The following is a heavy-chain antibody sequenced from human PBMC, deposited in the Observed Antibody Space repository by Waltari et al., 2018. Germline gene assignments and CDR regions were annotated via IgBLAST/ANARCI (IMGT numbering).Heavy chain of an antibody. V-gene: IGHV1-2*02. CDR3: ARDNGIMVAFDI. Sequence: QVQLVQSGAEVKKPGASVKVSCKASGYTFTGYHMPLVRPAPGQGHEWMGWINPNSGGTNYAQKFQGRVTMTRDTSISTAYMELSRLRSDDTAVYYCARDNGIMVAFDIWGQGTMVTVSS. CDR2: INPNSGGT. CDR1: GYTFTGYH. J-gene: IGHJ3*02. D-gene: IGHD2-8*01.